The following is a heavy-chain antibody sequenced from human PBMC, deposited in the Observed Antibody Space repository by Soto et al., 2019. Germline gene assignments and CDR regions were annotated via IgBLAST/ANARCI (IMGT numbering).Heavy chain of an antibody. D-gene: IGHD6-6*01. V-gene: IGHV4-39*01. J-gene: IGHJ5*02. CDR1: GGSISSSSYY. CDR3: ARMTIRLPYSSSYGWFDP. Sequence: SETLSLTCTVSGGSISSSSYYWGWIRQPPGKGLEWIGSTYYSGSTYYNPSLKSRVTISVDTSKNQFSLKLSSVTAADTAVYYCARMTIRLPYSSSYGWFDPWGQGTLVTVSS. CDR2: TYYSGST.